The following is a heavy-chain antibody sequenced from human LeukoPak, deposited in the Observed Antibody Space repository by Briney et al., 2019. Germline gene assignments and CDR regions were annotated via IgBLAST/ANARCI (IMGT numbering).Heavy chain of an antibody. D-gene: IGHD6-13*01. Sequence: GGSLRLSCAASGFTFSIYWMSWVRQAPGKGLEWVANINQDGSQKYYVDSVKGRFTISRDNAKNSFFLQMNSLRAEDTAVYYCAPSPSSLAAAGPNWFDPWGQGTLVTVSS. CDR1: GFTFSIYW. CDR2: INQDGSQK. J-gene: IGHJ5*02. CDR3: APSPSSLAAAGPNWFDP. V-gene: IGHV3-7*03.